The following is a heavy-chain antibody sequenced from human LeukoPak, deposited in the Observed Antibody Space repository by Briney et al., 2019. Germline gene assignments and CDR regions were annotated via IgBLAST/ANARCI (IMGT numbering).Heavy chain of an antibody. D-gene: IGHD4-23*01. CDR1: GFSVTSHG. CDR2: IYSDGTHS. CDR3: ARRAGGYSHPYDY. J-gene: IGHJ4*02. V-gene: IGHV3-33*08. Sequence: GGSLRLSCAAFGFSVTSHGMHWVRQAPGKGLEWVALIYSDGTHSFYADSVRGRFTISRDNSKNTLYLQMNSLRAEDTAVYYCARRAGGYSHPYDYWGQGILVTVSS.